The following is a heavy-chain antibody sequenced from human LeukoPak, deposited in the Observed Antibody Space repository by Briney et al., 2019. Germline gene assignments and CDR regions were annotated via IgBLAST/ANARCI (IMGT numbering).Heavy chain of an antibody. V-gene: IGHV4-39*01. J-gene: IGHJ5*02. CDR3: ARRGYCSSTSCYEYWFDP. D-gene: IGHD2-2*01. CDR2: IYYSGST. Sequence: SETLSLTCTVSGGSISSSSYYWGWIRQPPGKGLEWVGIIYYSGSTYYNPSLKSRLTISVDTSKNQFSLKLSSVTATDTAVYYCARRGYCSSTSCYEYWFDPWGQGTLVTVSS. CDR1: GGSISSSSYY.